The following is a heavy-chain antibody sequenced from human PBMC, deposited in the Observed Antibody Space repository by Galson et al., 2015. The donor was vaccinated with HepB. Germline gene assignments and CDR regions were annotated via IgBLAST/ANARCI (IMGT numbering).Heavy chain of an antibody. CDR2: IRSKASSHAT. V-gene: IGHV3-73*01. D-gene: IGHD6-19*01. CDR3: ARLGDLSGYSSL. Sequence: CAASGFTFSGSAIHWVRQASGKGLEWVGRIRSKASSHATAYTASLKGRFTISRDDSKNTAYLHMNSLKTEDTAVYYCARLGDLSGYSSLWGQGTLVTVSS. J-gene: IGHJ4*02. CDR1: GFTFSGSA.